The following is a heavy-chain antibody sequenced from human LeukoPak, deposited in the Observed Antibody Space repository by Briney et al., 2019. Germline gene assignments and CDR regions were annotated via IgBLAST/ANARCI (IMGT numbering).Heavy chain of an antibody. D-gene: IGHD2-21*02. V-gene: IGHV3-33*08. CDR2: IWYDGSKT. CDR1: GFTFNKNG. CDR3: ARFTGGDYYGRLDY. Sequence: GGSLRLSCAASGFTFNKNGMHWVRQAPGKGLEWVALIWYDGSKTYYADSVKGRFTISRDSSTLFLQMSSLTAEDTAVYYCARFTGGDYYGRLDYWGQGTLVTVSS. J-gene: IGHJ4*02.